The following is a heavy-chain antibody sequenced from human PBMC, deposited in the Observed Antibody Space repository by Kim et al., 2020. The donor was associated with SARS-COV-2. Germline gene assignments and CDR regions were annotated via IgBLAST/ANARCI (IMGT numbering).Heavy chain of an antibody. CDR1: GYTFTGYY. CDR3: ARDRSGDCSSTSCYKWRSCMDV. J-gene: IGHJ6*02. D-gene: IGHD2-2*02. Sequence: ASVKVSCKASGYTFTGYYMHWVRQAPGQGLEWMGWINPNSGGTNYAQKFQGRVTMTRDTSISTAYMELSRLRSDDTAVYYCARDRSGDCSSTSCYKWRSCMDVWGQGTTVTVSS. V-gene: IGHV1-2*02. CDR2: INPNSGGT.